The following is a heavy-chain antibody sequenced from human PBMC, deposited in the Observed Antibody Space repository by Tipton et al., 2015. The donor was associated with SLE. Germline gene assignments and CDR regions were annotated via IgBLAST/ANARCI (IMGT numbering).Heavy chain of an antibody. J-gene: IGHJ4*02. CDR1: GGSISSSSYY. CDR2: IYYSGST. V-gene: IGHV4-39*07. D-gene: IGHD4-11*01. CDR3: AKDPVTVTTHY. Sequence: TLSLTCTVSGGSISSSSYYWGWIRQPPGKGLEWIGSIYYSGSTYYNPSLKSRVTISVDTSKNQFSLKLSSVTAADTAVYYCAKDPVTVTTHYWGQGTLVTVSS.